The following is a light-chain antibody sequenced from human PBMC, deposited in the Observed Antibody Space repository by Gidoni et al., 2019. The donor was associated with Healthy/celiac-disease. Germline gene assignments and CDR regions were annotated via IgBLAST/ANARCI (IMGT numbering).Light chain of an antibody. J-gene: IGKJ4*01. CDR2: AAS. Sequence: EIVLTQSLGTLPLSPGERVPLSCRASQSVRSSYLAWYQQKPGQAPRLLIYAASSRATGIPSRFSGSGSGTDFTLTISRLEPEDFAVYYCQQYGSSPLTFGGGTKVEIK. CDR3: QQYGSSPLT. V-gene: IGKV3-20*01. CDR1: QSVRSSY.